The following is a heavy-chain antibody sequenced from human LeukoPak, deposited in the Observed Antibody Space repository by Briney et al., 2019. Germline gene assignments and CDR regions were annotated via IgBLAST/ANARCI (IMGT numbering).Heavy chain of an antibody. CDR2: INANGGGT. V-gene: IGHV1-2*02. Sequence: ASVKVSCKASGYTFTGYYLHWVRQAPGQGLEWMGWINANGGGTKYAQKFQGRVTMTRDTSISTAYMELSRLTSDDTAVYYCARVASPWALYYHVDVWGKGTTVTVSS. D-gene: IGHD5-12*01. CDR1: GYTFTGYY. J-gene: IGHJ6*03. CDR3: ARVASPWALYYHVDV.